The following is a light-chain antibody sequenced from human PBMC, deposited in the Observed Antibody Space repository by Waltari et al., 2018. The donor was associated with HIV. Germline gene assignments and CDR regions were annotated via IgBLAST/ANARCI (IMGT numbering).Light chain of an antibody. V-gene: IGKV2-24*01. Sequence: DILMTQTPLSSRVALGQPASISCRSSQSLVNRDGHTYLSWLHQRPGQPPRPLIYEISNRFSGVPDRFSGSGAGTDFTLKISRVEAEDVGIYYCMQATQSPLTFDGGTKVEIE. CDR3: MQATQSPLT. J-gene: IGKJ4*01. CDR2: EIS. CDR1: QSLVNRDGHTY.